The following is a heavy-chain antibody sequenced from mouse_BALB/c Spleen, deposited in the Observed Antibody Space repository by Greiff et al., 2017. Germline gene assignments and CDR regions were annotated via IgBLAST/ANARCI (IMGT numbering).Heavy chain of an antibody. CDR1: GYTFTDYA. D-gene: IGHD1-2*01. CDR3: ARFTTATGYAMDY. Sequence: QVQLQQSGPELVRPGVSVKISCKGSGYTFTDYAMHWVKQSHAKSLEWIGVISTYYGNTNYNQKFKGKATMTVDKSSSTAYMELARLTSEDSAIYYCARFTTATGYAMDYWGQGTSVTVAS. CDR2: ISTYYGNT. V-gene: IGHV1-67*01. J-gene: IGHJ4*01.